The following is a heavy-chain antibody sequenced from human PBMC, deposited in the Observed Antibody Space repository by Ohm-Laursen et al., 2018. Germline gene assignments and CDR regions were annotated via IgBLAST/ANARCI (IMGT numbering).Heavy chain of an antibody. D-gene: IGHD6-25*01. V-gene: IGHV3-30*03. CDR1: GFTFSIYG. CDR3: ASSGGYRSYYFDY. Sequence: SLRLSCTASGFTFSIYGIHWVRQAPGKGLEWVAVISYDGSNKSYAGSVKGRFTISRDNSKNTLYLQMNSLRAEDTAVYYCASSGGYRSYYFDYWGQGTLVTVSS. CDR2: ISYDGSNK. J-gene: IGHJ4*02.